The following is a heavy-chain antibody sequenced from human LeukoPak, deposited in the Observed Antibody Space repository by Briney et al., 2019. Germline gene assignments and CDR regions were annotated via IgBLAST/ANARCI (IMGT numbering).Heavy chain of an antibody. CDR3: AKERGYCSGGSCRRRYNWFDP. CDR2: ISGSGGST. CDR1: GFTFDDYA. J-gene: IGHJ5*02. D-gene: IGHD2-15*01. V-gene: IGHV3-23*01. Sequence: GRSLRLSCAASGFTFDDYAMHWVRQAPGKGLEWVSAISGSGGSTYYADSVKGRFTISRDNSKNTLYLQMNSLRAEDTAVYYCAKERGYCSGGSCRRRYNWFDPWGQGTLVTVSS.